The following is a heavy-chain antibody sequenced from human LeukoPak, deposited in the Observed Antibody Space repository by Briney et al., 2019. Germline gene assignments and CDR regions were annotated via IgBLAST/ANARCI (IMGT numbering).Heavy chain of an antibody. CDR2: ISGSGGST. J-gene: IGHJ4*02. V-gene: IGHV3-23*01. CDR3: AKTPAKVGATTPFDY. D-gene: IGHD1-26*01. CDR1: GFTFSSYA. Sequence: GGSLRLSCAASGFTFSSYAMSWVRQAPGKGLEWVSAISGSGGSTYYADSVKGRFTISRDNSKNTLYLQMNSLRAEDTAVYYCAKTPAKVGATTPFDYWGQGTLVTVSS.